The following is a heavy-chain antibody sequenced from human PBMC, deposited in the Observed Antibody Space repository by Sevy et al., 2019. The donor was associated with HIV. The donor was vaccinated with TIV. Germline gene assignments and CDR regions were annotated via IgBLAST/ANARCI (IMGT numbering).Heavy chain of an antibody. Sequence: GGSLRLSCAASGFTFSRYGMHWVRRAPGKGLEWVADRSFDGSKKDYGDSVKGRFTISRDNFKNTLYLQMNSLTTEDTAVYYCARPRANYVDHYFFYAMDVWGQGTTVTVSS. CDR3: ARPRANYVDHYFFYAMDV. CDR1: GFTFSRYG. D-gene: IGHD4-17*01. V-gene: IGHV3-30*03. CDR2: RSFDGSKK. J-gene: IGHJ6*02.